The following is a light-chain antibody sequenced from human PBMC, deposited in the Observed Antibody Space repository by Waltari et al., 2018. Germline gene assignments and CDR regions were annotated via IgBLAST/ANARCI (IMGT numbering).Light chain of an antibody. J-gene: IGKJ4*01. CDR2: AAS. Sequence: MQMTPSAPPLSASVDESVTITCRASQNIRTYLTWYHQTPGKAPSLLIYAASTWRSGVPARFSASGSATNFTLTISSLQPADFATFYCQQTYSDPRTFGGGTKV. V-gene: IGKV1-39*01. CDR1: QNIRTY. CDR3: QQTYSDPRT.